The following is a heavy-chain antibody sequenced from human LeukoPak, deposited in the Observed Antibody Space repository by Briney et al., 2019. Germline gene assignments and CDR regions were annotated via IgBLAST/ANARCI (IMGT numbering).Heavy chain of an antibody. Sequence: SVKVSCKASGGTFSSYAISWVRQAPGQGLEWMGGIIPIFGTANYAQKFQGRVTITADESTSTAYMELSSLRSEDTAVYYCAKVGRQGVRYFDWLFYFDYWGQGTLVTVSS. V-gene: IGHV1-69*13. D-gene: IGHD3-9*01. CDR2: IIPIFGTA. CDR1: GGTFSSYA. J-gene: IGHJ4*02. CDR3: AKVGRQGVRYFDWLFYFDY.